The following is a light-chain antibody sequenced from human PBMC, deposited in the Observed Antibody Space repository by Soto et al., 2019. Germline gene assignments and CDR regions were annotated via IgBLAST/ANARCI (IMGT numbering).Light chain of an antibody. J-gene: IGLJ3*02. CDR2: EGS. Sequence: QSALTQPASVSGSPGQSITISCTGTSSEVESNNLVTWYQPHPGKAPKLMMYEGSKRPSGVSNRFPGSKSGNTASLTISGLQAEDEGDYYCCSSARSSTRVFGGGAKLPVL. CDR3: CSSARSSTRV. V-gene: IGLV2-23*01. CDR1: SSEVESNNL.